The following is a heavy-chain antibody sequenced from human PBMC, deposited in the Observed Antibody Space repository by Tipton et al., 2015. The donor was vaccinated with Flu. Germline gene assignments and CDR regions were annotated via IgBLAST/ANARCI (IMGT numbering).Heavy chain of an antibody. Sequence: QLVQSGAEVRKPGASVKVSCKASGYTFTSYDINWVRQATGQGLEWMGWMNPNSGNTGYAQKFQGRVTMTRSTSISTAYMELSSLRSEDPAVYYCARTPPTMVRGHNWFDPWGQGTLVTVSS. CDR3: ARTPPTMVRGHNWFDP. J-gene: IGHJ5*02. CDR2: MNPNSGNT. D-gene: IGHD3-10*01. V-gene: IGHV1-8*01. CDR1: GYTFTSYD.